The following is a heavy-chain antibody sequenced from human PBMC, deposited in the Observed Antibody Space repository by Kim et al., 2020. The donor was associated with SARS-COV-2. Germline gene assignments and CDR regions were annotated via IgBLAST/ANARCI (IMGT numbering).Heavy chain of an antibody. V-gene: IGHV3-23*01. Sequence: GGSLRLSCDASGFTLNNFAMGWVRQAPGKGLEWVSALSPSPYKTYYADSVKGRFTISGDNSKNTLYLQMDNLRAEDTALYFCAKRSYVNRGWFDLWGQGSLVIVSS. D-gene: IGHD3-22*01. CDR3: AKRSYVNRGWFDL. CDR2: LSPSPYKT. CDR1: GFTLNNFA. J-gene: IGHJ5*02.